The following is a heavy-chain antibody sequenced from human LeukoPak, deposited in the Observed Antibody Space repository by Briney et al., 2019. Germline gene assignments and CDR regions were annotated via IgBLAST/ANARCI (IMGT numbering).Heavy chain of an antibody. CDR1: GFTFSRSA. J-gene: IGHJ5*02. D-gene: IGHD3-16*01. CDR2: ISGSGGST. CDR3: AKDLCCSDQPQFDP. V-gene: IGHV3-23*01. Sequence: GGSLRLSCAASGFTFSRSAMTWVRQAPGKGLEWVSAISGSGGSTYYADSVKGRFTISRDNSKNTLYLQMNSLRAEDTAVYYCAKDLCCSDQPQFDPWGQGTLVTVSS.